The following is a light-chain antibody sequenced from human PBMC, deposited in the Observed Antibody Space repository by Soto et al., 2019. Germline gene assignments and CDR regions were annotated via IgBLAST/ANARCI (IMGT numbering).Light chain of an antibody. CDR2: DAS. Sequence: IQSGSTRSTSVSDRVTIPCRASHSISSWLAWYQQKPGKAPKLLIYDASSLESGVPQRFSGSGSGTEFTLTSSSLQTDDFSTYYCQQYHSYWTFAHGTKV. J-gene: IGKJ1*01. CDR3: QQYHSYWT. V-gene: IGKV1-5*01. CDR1: HSISSW.